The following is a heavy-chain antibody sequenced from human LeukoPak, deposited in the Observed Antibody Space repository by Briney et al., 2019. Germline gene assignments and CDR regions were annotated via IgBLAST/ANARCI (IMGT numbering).Heavy chain of an antibody. CDR1: GGSISNTNW. V-gene: IGHV4-4*02. J-gene: IGHJ4*02. CDR2: VNLQGST. CDR3: AREGGPYRPLDY. Sequence: PSGTLSLTCVVSGGSISNTNWWTWFRQPPGKGLEWMGEVNLQGSTNYNPSLKSRVAISVDKSENHISLKLTSVTAADTAVYYCAREGGPYRPLDYSGQGTLVTVAS.